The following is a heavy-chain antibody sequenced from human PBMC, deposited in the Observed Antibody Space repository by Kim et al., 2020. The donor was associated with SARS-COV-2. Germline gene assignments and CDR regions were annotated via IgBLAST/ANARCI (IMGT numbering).Heavy chain of an antibody. Sequence: GESLQISCKGSGYSFTSYWIGWVRQMPGKGLEWMGIIYPGDSDTRYSPSFQGQVTISADKSISTAYLQWSSLKASDTAMYYCARLFGVDTAMAYFDYWGQGTLVTVSS. CDR3: ARLFGVDTAMAYFDY. J-gene: IGHJ4*02. CDR2: IYPGDSDT. CDR1: GYSFTSYW. D-gene: IGHD5-18*01. V-gene: IGHV5-51*01.